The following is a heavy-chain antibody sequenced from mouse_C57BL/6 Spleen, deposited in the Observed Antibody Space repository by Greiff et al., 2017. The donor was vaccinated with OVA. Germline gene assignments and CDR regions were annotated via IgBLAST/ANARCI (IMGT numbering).Heavy chain of an antibody. CDR1: GYAFSSSW. V-gene: IGHV1-82*01. CDR2: IYPGDGDT. J-gene: IGHJ1*03. D-gene: IGHD1-1*01. Sequence: QVQLQQSGPELVKPGASVKISCKASGYAFSSSWMNWVKQRPGKGLEWIGRIYPGDGDTNYNGKFKGKATLTADKSSSTAYMQLSSLTSEDSAVYFCARGNGKRYFDGWGTGTTVTVSS. CDR3: ARGNGKRYFDG.